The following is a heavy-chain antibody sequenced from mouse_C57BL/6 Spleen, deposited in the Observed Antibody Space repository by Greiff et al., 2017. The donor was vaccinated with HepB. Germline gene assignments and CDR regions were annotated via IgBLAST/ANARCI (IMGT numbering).Heavy chain of an antibody. Sequence: VQLQQSGPELVKPGASVKISCKASGYAFSSSWMNWVKQRPGKGLEWIGRIYPGDGDTNYNGKLKGKATLTADKSSSTAYMQLSSLTSEDSAVYFCARGGKDYAMDYWGQGTSVTVSS. J-gene: IGHJ4*01. CDR1: GYAFSSSW. CDR3: ARGGKDYAMDY. CDR2: IYPGDGDT. V-gene: IGHV1-82*01. D-gene: IGHD1-3*01.